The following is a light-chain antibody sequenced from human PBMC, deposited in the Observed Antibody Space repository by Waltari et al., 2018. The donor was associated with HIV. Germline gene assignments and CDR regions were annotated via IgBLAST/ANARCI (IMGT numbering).Light chain of an antibody. Sequence: IVLTQSPATLSLSPGERATLSCAASQSASSSFLAWYQQKPGLAPRLLIYAASSRATGIPDRFSGSGSGTDFILTISRLEPEDFAVYYCQQYGSSPRTFGQGTKLEIK. CDR2: AAS. V-gene: IGKV3D-20*01. J-gene: IGKJ2*01. CDR3: QQYGSSPRT. CDR1: QSASSSF.